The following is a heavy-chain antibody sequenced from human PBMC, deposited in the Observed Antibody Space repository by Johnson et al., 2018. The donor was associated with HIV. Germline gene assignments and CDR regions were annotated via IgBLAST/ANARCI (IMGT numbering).Heavy chain of an antibody. J-gene: IGHJ3*02. Sequence: QVLLVESGGGVVQPGRSLRLSCAASGFTFSSYAMHWVRQAPGKGLEWVAVISYDGSNKYYADSVKGRRTISRDNSKNTLYLQMNSLRAEDTAVYYCASGPTPGVAARGALGGAFDIWGQGTMVTVSS. V-gene: IGHV3-30*04. CDR2: ISYDGSNK. D-gene: IGHD6-6*01. CDR1: GFTFSSYA. CDR3: ASGPTPGVAARGALGGAFDI.